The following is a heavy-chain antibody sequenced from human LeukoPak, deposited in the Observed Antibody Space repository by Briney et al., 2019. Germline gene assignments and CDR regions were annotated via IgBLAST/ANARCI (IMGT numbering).Heavy chain of an antibody. CDR2: IYYSGST. CDR1: GGSISSYY. Sequence: SETLSLTCTVSGGSISSYYWSWIRQSPEKGLEWIGYIYYSGSTNYNPSLKSRVTISVDTSKNQFSLKLSSVTAADTVVYYCARHEYCYYGMDVWGQGTTVTVSS. CDR3: ARHEYCYYGMDV. J-gene: IGHJ6*02. V-gene: IGHV4-59*08.